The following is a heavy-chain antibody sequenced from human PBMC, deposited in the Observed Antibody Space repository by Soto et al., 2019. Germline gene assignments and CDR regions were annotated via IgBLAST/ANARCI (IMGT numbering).Heavy chain of an antibody. J-gene: IGHJ5*02. CDR1: QFTFSTFA. CDR3: ASSSTVLLPTSMTGWFDP. V-gene: IGHV3-23*01. D-gene: IGHD2-2*01. Sequence: SGGSLRLSCAASQFTFSTFAMSWVRQAPGKGLEWVSFISEAGDSTHYADSVKGRFAISRDNSKNTLYLHMTSLRPEDTAIYYCASSSTVLLPTSMTGWFDPWGQGTLVTVSS. CDR2: ISEAGDST.